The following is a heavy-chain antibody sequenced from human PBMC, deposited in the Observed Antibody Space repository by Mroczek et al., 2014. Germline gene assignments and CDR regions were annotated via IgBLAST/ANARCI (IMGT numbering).Heavy chain of an antibody. CDR2: IYYSGST. CDR1: GGSISSSSYY. Sequence: QVQLQQSGPGLVKPSETLSLTCTVSGGSISSSSYYWGWIRQPPGKGLEWIGSIYYSGSTYYNPSLKSRVTISVDTSKNQFSLKLSSVTAADTAVYYCATIGVVPAAMGDYYYYMDVWGKGPRSPSP. D-gene: IGHD2-2*01. J-gene: IGHJ6*03. CDR3: ATIGVVPAAMGDYYYYMDV. V-gene: IGHV4-39*01.